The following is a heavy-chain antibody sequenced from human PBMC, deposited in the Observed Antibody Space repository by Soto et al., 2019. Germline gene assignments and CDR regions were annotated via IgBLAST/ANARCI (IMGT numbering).Heavy chain of an antibody. CDR2: IIPIFGTA. CDR3: ASLLRGYSGTGDY. V-gene: IGHV1-69*12. Sequence: QVQLVQSGAEVKKPGSSVKVSCKASGGTFSSSAISWVRQAPGQGLEWMGGIIPIFGTANYAQKFQGRVTITADESTSTAYMELSSLRSEGTAVYYCASLLRGYSGTGDYWGQGTLVTVSS. J-gene: IGHJ4*02. CDR1: GGTFSSSA. D-gene: IGHD5-12*01.